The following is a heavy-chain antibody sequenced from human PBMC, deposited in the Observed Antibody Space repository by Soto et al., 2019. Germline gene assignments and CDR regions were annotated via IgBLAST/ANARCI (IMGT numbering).Heavy chain of an antibody. D-gene: IGHD2-2*01. Sequence: GGSLRLSCAASGFTVSNTYMTWVRQPPGKGLECVSVIYTAGGTNYADSVKGRFIISRDNSQNTLYLQMNSLRAEDTAVYYCARALPVSKGGFDPWGQGTLVTVSS. CDR2: IYTAGGT. J-gene: IGHJ5*02. V-gene: IGHV3-53*01. CDR1: GFTVSNTY. CDR3: ARALPVSKGGFDP.